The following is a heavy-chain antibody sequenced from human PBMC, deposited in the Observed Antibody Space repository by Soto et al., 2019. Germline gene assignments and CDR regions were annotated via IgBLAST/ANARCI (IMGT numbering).Heavy chain of an antibody. CDR2: ISYDGSNK. V-gene: IGHV3-30-3*01. CDR3: ASVKYNWIPYYYYGMDV. J-gene: IGHJ6*02. Sequence: PGGSLRLSCAASGFTFSSYAMHWVRQAPGKGLEWVAVISYDGSNKYYADSVKGRFTISRDNSKNTLYLQMNSLRAEDTAVYYCASVKYNWIPYYYYGMDVWGQGTTVTVSS. D-gene: IGHD1-20*01. CDR1: GFTFSSYA.